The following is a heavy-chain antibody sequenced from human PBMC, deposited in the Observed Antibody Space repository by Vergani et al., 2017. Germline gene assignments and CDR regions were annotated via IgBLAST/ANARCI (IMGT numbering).Heavy chain of an antibody. V-gene: IGHV1-18*01. J-gene: IGHJ6*02. Sequence: QVQLVQSGAEVKKPGASVKVSCKASGYTFTSYGISWVRQAPGQGLEWMGWISAYNGNTKYAQDFQGRLTITADTSTSTAYMDLTSLRSQDTAVYYCARDPRGYGGDPEDYYYGMDVWGQGTTVTVSS. CDR2: ISAYNGNT. CDR1: GYTFTSYG. CDR3: ARDPRGYGGDPEDYYYGMDV. D-gene: IGHD2-21*02.